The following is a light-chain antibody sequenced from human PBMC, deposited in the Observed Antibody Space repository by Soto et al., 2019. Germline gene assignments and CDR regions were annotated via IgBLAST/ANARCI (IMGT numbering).Light chain of an antibody. CDR1: QSISSW. J-gene: IGKJ3*01. CDR3: HQYNSYAFA. Sequence: DIQMTQSPSTLSASVGDRVTITCRASQSISSWLACYLQKPVIVAKVLIYKASSFDSGVLSRFSGSGFGTDFTLIISSLQPDDFATYYCHQYNSYAFAFGPGTKVDIK. CDR2: KAS. V-gene: IGKV1-5*03.